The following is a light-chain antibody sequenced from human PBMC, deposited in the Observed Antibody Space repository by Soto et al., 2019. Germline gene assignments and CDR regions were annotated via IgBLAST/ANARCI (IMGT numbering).Light chain of an antibody. CDR1: QSVSSN. Sequence: EIVMTQSPATLSVSPGERATLSCRASQSVSSNLAWYQQKPGQAPRLLIYGASTRATGIPARFSGSGSGTEFPLTISSLQSEDFSVYYCQHYNNWPLFGPGTKVDIK. CDR3: QHYNNWPL. J-gene: IGKJ3*01. V-gene: IGKV3-15*01. CDR2: GAS.